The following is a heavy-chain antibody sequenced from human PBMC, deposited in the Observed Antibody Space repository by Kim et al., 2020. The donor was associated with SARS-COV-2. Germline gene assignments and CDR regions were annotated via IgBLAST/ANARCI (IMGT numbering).Heavy chain of an antibody. J-gene: IGHJ4*02. CDR1: GYSFTSYW. D-gene: IGHD6-13*01. V-gene: IGHV5-51*01. Sequence: GESLKISCKGSGYSFTSYWIGWVRQMPGKGLEWMGIIYPGDSDTRYSPSFQGQGTISADKSISTAYLQWSSLKAPDTAMYYCAKLSSPHIAATGRTYFDYWGQGTLVTVSS. CDR2: IYPGDSDT. CDR3: AKLSSPHIAATGRTYFDY.